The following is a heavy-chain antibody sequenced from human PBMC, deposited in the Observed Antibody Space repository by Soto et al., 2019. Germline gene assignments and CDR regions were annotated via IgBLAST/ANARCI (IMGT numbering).Heavy chain of an antibody. CDR2: ISAAGDP. CDR1: GFTFRNYD. J-gene: IGHJ6*02. CDR3: ARTDRDFYGLDV. V-gene: IGHV3-13*05. Sequence: VQLVESGGGLVQPGGSLRLSCEASGFTFRNYDMHWVRQGTGKGLEWVSGISAAGDPDYADSVEGRFTISRENAQNSFFLQMNSLRGGDTAVYYCARTDRDFYGLDVWGQGTTVIVSS.